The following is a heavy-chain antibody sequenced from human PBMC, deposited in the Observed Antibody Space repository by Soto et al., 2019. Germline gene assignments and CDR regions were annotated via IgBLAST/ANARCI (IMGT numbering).Heavy chain of an antibody. J-gene: IGHJ6*03. CDR3: ARRVIAAVGPYYYYYYMDV. D-gene: IGHD6-13*01. CDR2: ISAYNGNT. V-gene: IGHV1-18*01. Sequence: QVQLVQSGAEVKKPGASVKVSCKASGYTFTSYGISWVRQAPGQGLEWMGWISAYNGNTNYAQKLQGRVTMTTDTATSTAYMELRSLRSDDTAVYYCARRVIAAVGPYYYYYYMDVWGKGTTVTVSS. CDR1: GYTFTSYG.